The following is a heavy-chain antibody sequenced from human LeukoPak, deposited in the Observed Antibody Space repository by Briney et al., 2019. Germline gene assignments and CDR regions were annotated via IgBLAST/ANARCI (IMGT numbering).Heavy chain of an antibody. Sequence: GGSLRLSCAASGFTFSSYGMHWVRQAPGKGLEWVAVISYDGSNKYYADSVKGRFTISRDNSKNTLYLQMNSLRAEDTAVYYCAKDYSERYFDYWGQGTLVTVSP. CDR2: ISYDGSNK. V-gene: IGHV3-30*18. CDR3: AKDYSERYFDY. CDR1: GFTFSSYG. D-gene: IGHD2-15*01. J-gene: IGHJ4*02.